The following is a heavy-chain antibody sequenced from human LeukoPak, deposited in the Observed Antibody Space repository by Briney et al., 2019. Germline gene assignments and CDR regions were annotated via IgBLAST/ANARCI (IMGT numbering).Heavy chain of an antibody. CDR3: ARAEPDGPFDY. D-gene: IGHD1-26*01. CDR1: GGSFSGYY. CDR2: INHSGST. Sequence: SETLSLTCAVYGGSFSGYYWSWIRQPPGKGLEWIGEINHSGSTNYNPSLKSRVTISVDTSKNQFSLKLSSVTAADTAVYYCARAEPDGPFDYWGQGTLVTVFS. J-gene: IGHJ4*02. V-gene: IGHV4-34*01.